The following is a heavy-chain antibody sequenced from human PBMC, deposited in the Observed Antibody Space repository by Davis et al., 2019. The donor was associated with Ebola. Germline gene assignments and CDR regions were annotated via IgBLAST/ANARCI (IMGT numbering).Heavy chain of an antibody. Sequence: SETLPLTCTVSGGSISSYYWSWIRQPPGKGLEWIGYIYYSGSTNYNPSLKSRVTISVDTSTNQFSLKLSSMTAADTAVYYCASARGRGYSYGHYYYYGMDVWGQGTTVTVSS. D-gene: IGHD5-18*01. V-gene: IGHV4-59*01. CDR1: GGSISSYY. CDR3: ASARGRGYSYGHYYYYGMDV. J-gene: IGHJ6*02. CDR2: IYYSGST.